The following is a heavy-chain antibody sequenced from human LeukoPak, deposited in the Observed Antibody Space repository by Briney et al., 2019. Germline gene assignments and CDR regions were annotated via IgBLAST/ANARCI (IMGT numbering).Heavy chain of an antibody. V-gene: IGHV4-34*01. CDR3: ARGLKTATKSGYCSGGSCRTHYYGMDV. D-gene: IGHD2-15*01. J-gene: IGHJ6*04. Sequence: SETLSLTCTVYGGSFSGYYWSWIRQPPGKGLEWIGEINHSGSTNYNPSLKSRVTISVDTSKNQFSLKLSSVTAADTAVYYCARGLKTATKSGYCSGGSCRTHYYGMDVWGKGTTVTVSS. CDR1: GGSFSGYY. CDR2: INHSGST.